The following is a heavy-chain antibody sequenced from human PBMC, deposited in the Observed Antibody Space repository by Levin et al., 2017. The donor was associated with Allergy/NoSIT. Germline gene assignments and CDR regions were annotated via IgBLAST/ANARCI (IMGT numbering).Heavy chain of an antibody. J-gene: IGHJ5*02. CDR2: IYYTGST. CDR1: GGSISSYY. CDR3: ARDFTRSSRLWFDP. Sequence: SETLSLTCTVSGGSISSYYWSWIRQPPGKGLEWIGYIYYTGSTNYNPSLKTRVTMSVDTSKNQFSLKLSSVTAADTAVYYCARDFTRSSRLWFDPWGQGTLVTVSS. V-gene: IGHV4-59*01. D-gene: IGHD3-10*01.